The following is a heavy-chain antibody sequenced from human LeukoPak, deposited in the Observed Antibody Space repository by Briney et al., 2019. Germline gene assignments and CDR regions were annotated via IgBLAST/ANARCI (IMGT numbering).Heavy chain of an antibody. CDR2: IYYSGTA. Sequence: SETLSLTCTVSGGSISSSSYYWGWIRQPPGKGLEWIGSIYYSGTAYYNPSLKSRVTISVDTSKNQFSLKLSSVTAADTAVYYCARHVVGAAAGRLAYYYMDVWGKGTTVTISS. CDR1: GGSISSSSYY. V-gene: IGHV4-39*01. D-gene: IGHD6-13*01. J-gene: IGHJ6*03. CDR3: ARHVVGAAAGRLAYYYMDV.